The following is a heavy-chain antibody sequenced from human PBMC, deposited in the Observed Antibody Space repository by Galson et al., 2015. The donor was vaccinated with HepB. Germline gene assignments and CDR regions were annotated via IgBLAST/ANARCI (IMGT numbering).Heavy chain of an antibody. CDR1: GYTFTTYA. CDR3: ARTVVRGGSAIWFDSSSARQRQEFDY. Sequence: SVKVSCKASGYTFTTYAINWVRQAPGQGLEWMGWINTNSGNPTYAQGFTGRFVFSLDTSVTTAYLQISSLKAEDTAVYYCARTVVRGGSAIWFDSSSARQRQEFDYWGQGTLVTVSS. CDR2: INTNSGNP. J-gene: IGHJ4*02. D-gene: IGHD3-10*01. V-gene: IGHV7-4-1*02.